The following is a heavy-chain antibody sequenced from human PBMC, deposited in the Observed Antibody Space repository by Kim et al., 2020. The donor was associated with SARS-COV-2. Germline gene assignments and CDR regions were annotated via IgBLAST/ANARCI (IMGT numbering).Heavy chain of an antibody. J-gene: IGHJ5*02. Sequence: GGSLRLSCAASGFTFSSYGMHWVRQAPGKGLEWVAVIWYDGSNKYYADSVKGRFTISRDNSKNTLYLQMNSLRAEDTAVYYCARHAVAGSRYNWFDPWGQGTLVTVSS. CDR3: ARHAVAGSRYNWFDP. V-gene: IGHV3-33*01. D-gene: IGHD6-19*01. CDR1: GFTFSSYG. CDR2: IWYDGSNK.